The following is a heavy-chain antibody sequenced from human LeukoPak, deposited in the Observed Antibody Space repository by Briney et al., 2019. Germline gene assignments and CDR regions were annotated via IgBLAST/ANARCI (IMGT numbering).Heavy chain of an antibody. Sequence: SETLSLTCTVSGGSISRYYWNWIRQPPGKGLEWIGYIYYSGSTNYNPSLKSRVTISVDTSKNQFSLRLRSVTAADTAVYFCARQGGWDGLYNLFDPWGQGTRVTVSS. CDR3: ARQGGWDGLYNLFDP. V-gene: IGHV4-59*08. CDR2: IYYSGST. J-gene: IGHJ5*02. D-gene: IGHD6-19*01. CDR1: GGSISRYY.